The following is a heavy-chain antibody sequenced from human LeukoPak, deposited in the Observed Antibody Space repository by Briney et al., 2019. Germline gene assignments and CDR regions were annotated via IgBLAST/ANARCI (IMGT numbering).Heavy chain of an antibody. CDR2: INYRGNT. Sequence: PSETLSLTCTVSDGYISSDDHNWGWIRQPPGKGLEWLGKINYRGNTHHNPSLKSRVTISVDTSKNQFSLKLNSVTAADTAVYYCAKDTFLAYWGQGTLVTVSS. CDR1: DGYISSDDHN. J-gene: IGHJ4*02. V-gene: IGHV4-39*02. CDR3: AKDTFLAY. D-gene: IGHD3-3*01.